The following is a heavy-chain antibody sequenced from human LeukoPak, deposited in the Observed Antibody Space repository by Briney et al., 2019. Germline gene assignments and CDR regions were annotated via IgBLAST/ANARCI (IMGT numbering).Heavy chain of an antibody. V-gene: IGHV4-59*01. D-gene: IGHD3-16*01. Sequence: SETLSLTCTVSGGSISSYYWNWIRQPPGKGLEWIGLVYYSGSTNYNPSLKSRVTISLDTSKNQFSLNLTSVTAADTAVYYCARFTPQGYGWGGYNRFDPWGQGTLVTVSS. CDR2: VYYSGST. J-gene: IGHJ5*02. CDR3: ARFTPQGYGWGGYNRFDP. CDR1: GGSISSYY.